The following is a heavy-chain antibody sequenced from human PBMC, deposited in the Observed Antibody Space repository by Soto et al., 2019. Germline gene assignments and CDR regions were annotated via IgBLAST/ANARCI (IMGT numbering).Heavy chain of an antibody. Sequence: ASVKVSCKASGYTFTSYAMHWVRQAPGQRLEWMGWINAGNGNTKYSQKFQGRVTITRDTSASTAYMELSSLRSEDTAVYYCARDMAAADVYYYGMDVWGQGTTVTV. V-gene: IGHV1-3*01. CDR2: INAGNGNT. J-gene: IGHJ6*02. CDR1: GYTFTSYA. D-gene: IGHD6-13*01. CDR3: ARDMAAADVYYYGMDV.